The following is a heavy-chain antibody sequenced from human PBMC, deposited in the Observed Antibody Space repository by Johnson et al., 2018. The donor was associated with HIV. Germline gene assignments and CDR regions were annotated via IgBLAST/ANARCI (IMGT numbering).Heavy chain of an antibody. CDR2: INWNGGST. CDR3: ARGAYSSSWHASDASDI. J-gene: IGHJ3*02. D-gene: IGHD6-13*01. Sequence: VQLVESGGGLVKPGGSLRLSCAASGFSFDAYGMHWVRQPPGKGLEWVSGINWNGGSTGYADSVRGRFTLSRDNSKNTVYLQMNSLRAEDTAVYYCARGAYSSSWHASDASDIWGQGTMVTVSS. V-gene: IGHV3-20*04. CDR1: GFSFDAYG.